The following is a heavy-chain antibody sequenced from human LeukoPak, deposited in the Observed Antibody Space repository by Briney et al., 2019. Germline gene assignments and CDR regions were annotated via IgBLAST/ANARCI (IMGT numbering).Heavy chain of an antibody. CDR2: ISSSSSTI. V-gene: IGHV3-48*01. Sequence: GGSLRLSCAASGFTFSSYSMNWVRQAPGKGLEWVSYISSSSSTIYYADSVKGRSTISRDNAKNSLYLQMNSLRAEDTAVYYCARDVYSYYYYMDVWGKGTTVTVSS. CDR3: ARDVYSYYYYMDV. J-gene: IGHJ6*03. CDR1: GFTFSSYS. D-gene: IGHD5-12*01.